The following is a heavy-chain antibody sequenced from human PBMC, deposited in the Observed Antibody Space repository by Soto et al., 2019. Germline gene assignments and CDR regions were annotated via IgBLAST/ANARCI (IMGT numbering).Heavy chain of an antibody. CDR3: ARAANDFWSCYYNYYYYCMDV. J-gene: IGHJ6*02. CDR2: INPSGGST. V-gene: IGHV1-46*01. Sequence: ASVKVSCKASGYTFTSYYMHWVRQAPGQGLEWMGIINPSGGSTSYAQKFQGRVTMTRDTSTSTVYMELSSLRSEDTAVYYCARAANDFWSCYYNYYYYCMDVWGQGTMVTVSS. CDR1: GYTFTSYY. D-gene: IGHD3-3*01.